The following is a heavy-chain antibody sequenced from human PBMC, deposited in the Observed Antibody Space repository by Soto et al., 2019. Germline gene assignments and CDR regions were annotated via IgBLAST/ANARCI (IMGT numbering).Heavy chain of an antibody. J-gene: IGHJ4*02. CDR2: IYHGGST. V-gene: IGHV4-4*02. D-gene: IGHD2-21*01. CDR3: ARAVALPGLFYFDF. CDR1: GGSISSGHS. Sequence: QVQLQESGPRLVRPSETLSLTCVVSGGSISSGHSWSWVRQPPGKGLEWIGEIYHGGSTNYNPSLKSRVTISVDKSKNHFSLKLNSVTAADTAVYFCARAVALPGLFYFDFWGQGSLVTVSS.